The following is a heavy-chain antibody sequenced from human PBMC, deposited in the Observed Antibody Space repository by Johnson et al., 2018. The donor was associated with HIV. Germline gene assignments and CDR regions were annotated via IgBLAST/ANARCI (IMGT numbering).Heavy chain of an antibody. V-gene: IGHV3-30*03. CDR2: ISYDGSNK. CDR1: GFTFSSYV. CDR3: ASGDYVAAFDI. Sequence: QVQLVESGGGVVQPGRSLRLSCAASGFTFSSYVMHWVRQAPGKGLEWVAVISYDGSNKYYADSVKGRFTLSRDNSKNTLYLQMNSLRVEDTAVYYCASGDYVAAFDIWGQGTMVTVSS. J-gene: IGHJ3*02. D-gene: IGHD4-17*01.